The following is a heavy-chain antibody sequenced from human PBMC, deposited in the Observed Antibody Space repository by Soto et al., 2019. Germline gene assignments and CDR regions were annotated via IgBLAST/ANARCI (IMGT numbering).Heavy chain of an antibody. CDR3: ARGPLLGIAARLYFDY. V-gene: IGHV1-3*01. D-gene: IGHD6-6*01. Sequence: QVQLVQSGAEVKKPGASVKVSCKASGYTFTSYAMHWVRQAPGQRLKWMGWINAGNGNTKYSQKFQGRVTITRDTSASTAYMVLSSLRSEDTAVYYCARGPLLGIAARLYFDYWGQGTLVTVSS. CDR1: GYTFTSYA. CDR2: INAGNGNT. J-gene: IGHJ4*02.